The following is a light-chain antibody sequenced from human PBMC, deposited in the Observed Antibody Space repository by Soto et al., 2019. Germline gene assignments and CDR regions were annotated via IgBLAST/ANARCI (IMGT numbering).Light chain of an antibody. Sequence: DIQMTQSPSSLSASVGDRVTITCRASQGIRNDLGWYQQKPAKAPKLLIYAASSLQSGVQSRFSVSGSGTEFSLTISYLQPEDFKTYYCRPHNSYPQIFGHGTKLEIK. CDR3: RPHNSYPQI. CDR1: QGIRND. V-gene: IGKV1-17*02. J-gene: IGKJ2*01. CDR2: AAS.